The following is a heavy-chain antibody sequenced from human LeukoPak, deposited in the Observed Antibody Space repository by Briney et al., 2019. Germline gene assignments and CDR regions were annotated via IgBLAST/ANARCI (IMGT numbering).Heavy chain of an antibody. J-gene: IGHJ6*02. D-gene: IGHD3-22*01. CDR3: ARGYDSSGYYYGPSYYGMDV. V-gene: IGHV4-34*01. CDR2: INHSGST. Sequence: GSLRLSCAASGFTVSSNYMSWVRQAPGKGLEWIGEINHSGSTNYNPSLKSRVTISVDTSKNQFSLKLSSVTAADTAVYYCARGYDSSGYYYGPSYYGMDVWGQGTTVTVSS. CDR1: GFTVSSNY.